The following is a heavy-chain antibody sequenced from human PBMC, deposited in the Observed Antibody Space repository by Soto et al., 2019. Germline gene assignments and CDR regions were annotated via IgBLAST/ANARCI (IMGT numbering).Heavy chain of an antibody. V-gene: IGHV3-33*01. CDR1: GFTFSSYG. CDR3: ARDQLMTTGIGYYYGMDV. CDR2: IWYDGSNK. Sequence: GGSLRLSCAASGFTFSSYGMHWVRQAPGKGLERVAVIWYDGSNKYYADSVKGRFTISRDNSKNTLYLQMNSLRAEDTAVYYCARDQLMTTGIGYYYGMDVWGQGTTVTVSS. D-gene: IGHD4-17*01. J-gene: IGHJ6*02.